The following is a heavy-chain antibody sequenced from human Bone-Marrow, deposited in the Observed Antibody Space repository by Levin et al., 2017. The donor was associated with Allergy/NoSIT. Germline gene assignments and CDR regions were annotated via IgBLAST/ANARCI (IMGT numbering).Heavy chain of an antibody. Sequence: HPGGSLRLSCAASGFTFSSYGMHWVRQAPGKGLEWVAVIWYDGSNKYYADSVKGRFTISRDNSKNTLYLQMNSLRAEDTAVYYCARKYYDFWSGYGMDVWGQGTTVTVSS. V-gene: IGHV3-33*01. CDR3: ARKYYDFWSGYGMDV. CDR2: IWYDGSNK. J-gene: IGHJ6*02. CDR1: GFTFSSYG. D-gene: IGHD3-3*01.